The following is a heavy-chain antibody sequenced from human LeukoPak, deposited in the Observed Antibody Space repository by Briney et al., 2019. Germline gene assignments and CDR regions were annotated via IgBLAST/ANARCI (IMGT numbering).Heavy chain of an antibody. CDR1: GFTFSSYW. V-gene: IGHV3-74*01. CDR2: INSDGSRI. J-gene: IGHJ4*02. CDR3: GGGGYLLDY. D-gene: IGHD1-26*01. Sequence: GGSLRLSCAASGFTFSSYWMHWVRRAPGKGLVWVSRINSDGSRITYADSVKGRFTISRDNAKNTLYLQMNSLRAEDTAVYYCGGGGYLLDYWGQGTLVTVSS.